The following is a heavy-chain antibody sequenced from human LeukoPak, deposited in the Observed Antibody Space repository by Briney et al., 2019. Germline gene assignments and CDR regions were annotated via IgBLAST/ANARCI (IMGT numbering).Heavy chain of an antibody. CDR2: TRNKANSYTT. V-gene: IGHV3-72*01. CDR3: AREFYDSSGYTLDY. CDR1: GFTFSDHY. Sequence: QPGGSLRLSCAASGFTFSDHYMDWVRQALGKGLGWVGRTRNKANSYTTEYAASVKGRFTISRDDSKNSLYLQMNSLKTEDTAVYYCAREFYDSSGYTLDYWGQGTLVTVSS. J-gene: IGHJ4*02. D-gene: IGHD3-22*01.